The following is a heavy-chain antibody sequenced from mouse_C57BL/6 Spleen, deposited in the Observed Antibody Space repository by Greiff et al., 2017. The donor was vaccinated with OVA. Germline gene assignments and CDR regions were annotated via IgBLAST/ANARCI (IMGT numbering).Heavy chain of an antibody. V-gene: IGHV1-26*01. CDR2: INPNNGGT. J-gene: IGHJ1*03. D-gene: IGHD2-3*01. CDR1: GYTFTDYY. Sequence: EVQLQQSGPELVKPGASVKISCKASGYTFTDYYMNWVKQSHGKSLEWIGDINPNNGGTSYNQKFKGKATLTVDQSSSTAYMELLSLTSEDSAVYYCARSCGYYIYWYFDVWGTGTTVTVSS. CDR3: ARSCGYYIYWYFDV.